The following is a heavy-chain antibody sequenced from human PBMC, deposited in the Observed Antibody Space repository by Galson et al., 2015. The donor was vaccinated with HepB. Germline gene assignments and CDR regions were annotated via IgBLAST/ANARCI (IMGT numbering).Heavy chain of an antibody. V-gene: IGHV3-73*01. Sequence: SLRLSCAASGYTFSGSAMHWVRQTSGRGLEWVGCIGTKANNYTTAYNASVKGRFSISRADSKNTAFLQMTSLKTEDTAVYYCTRLGDLSGYSNAWGQGTLVTVSS. CDR1: GYTFSGSA. CDR2: IGTKANNYTT. CDR3: TRLGDLSGYSNA. J-gene: IGHJ5*02. D-gene: IGHD6-13*01.